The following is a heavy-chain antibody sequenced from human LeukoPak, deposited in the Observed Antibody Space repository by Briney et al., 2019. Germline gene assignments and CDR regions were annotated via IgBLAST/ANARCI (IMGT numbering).Heavy chain of an antibody. D-gene: IGHD1-26*01. J-gene: IGHJ5*02. V-gene: IGHV1-18*01. Sequence: GASVKVSCKASGYTFTSYGISWVRQAPGQGLEWMGWISAYNGNTNYAQKLQGRVTMTTDTSTSTAYMELRSLRSDDTAVYYCARDTDTPIVGATIPAWGQGTLVTVSS. CDR2: ISAYNGNT. CDR1: GYTFTSYG. CDR3: ARDTDTPIVGATIPA.